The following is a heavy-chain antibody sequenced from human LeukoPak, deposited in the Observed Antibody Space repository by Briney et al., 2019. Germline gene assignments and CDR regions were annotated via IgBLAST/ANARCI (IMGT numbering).Heavy chain of an antibody. V-gene: IGHV3-23*03. CDR3: ARDGSTGWHYFEY. Sequence: GGSLRLSCAASGFIVSSSYMSWVRQAPGQRLEWVSVIYSDGGTSFAGNTYYADSVEGRFTVSRDNSKNTLYLQMNSLRTEDTAMYYCARDGSTGWHYFEYWGQGTLVTVSS. CDR1: GFIVSSSY. CDR2: IYSDGGT. D-gene: IGHD6-19*01. J-gene: IGHJ4*02.